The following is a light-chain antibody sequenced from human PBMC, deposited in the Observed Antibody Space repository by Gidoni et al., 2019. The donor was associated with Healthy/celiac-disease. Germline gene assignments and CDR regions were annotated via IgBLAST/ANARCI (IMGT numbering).Light chain of an antibody. J-gene: IGKJ1*01. V-gene: IGKV1-6*01. CDR2: AAS. CDR3: LQDYNYPWT. Sequence: AIQLTQSPSSLSASVGDRVTITCRASQGIRNDLGWYQHKPGKAHKLLIYAASSLRSGVPSRFSGSGSGTDFTLTISRLQPEDFATYYCLQDYNYPWTFGQGTKVEIK. CDR1: QGIRND.